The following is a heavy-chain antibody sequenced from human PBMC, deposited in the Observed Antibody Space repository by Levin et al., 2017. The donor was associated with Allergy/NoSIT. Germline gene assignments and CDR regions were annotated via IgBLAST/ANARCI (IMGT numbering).Heavy chain of an antibody. D-gene: IGHD2-15*01. CDR3: VGYCDGGRCPDV. CDR1: TGSIRSYY. Sequence: SETLSLTCSVSTGSIRSYYCTWIRQPPGKGLEWIGDIHYTGNINPNRSLKGRLTMSVDTSQSQISLRLTSVTAADTAVDYCVGYCDGGRCPDVWGHGTTVIVSS. V-gene: IGHV4-59*03. J-gene: IGHJ6*02. CDR2: IHYTGNI.